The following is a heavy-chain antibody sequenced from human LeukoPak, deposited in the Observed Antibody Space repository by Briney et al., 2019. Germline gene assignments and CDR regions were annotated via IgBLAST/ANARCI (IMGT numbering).Heavy chain of an antibody. CDR2: IYYSGST. J-gene: IGHJ4*02. D-gene: IGHD4-17*01. Sequence: SETLSLTCTVSGGSISSYYWSWIRQPPGKGLEWIGYIYYSGSTNYNPSLKSRVTISVDTSKNRLSLKLSSVTAADTAVYYCARVGLYCDYATWGQGTLVTVSS. CDR3: ARVGLYCDYAT. CDR1: GGSISSYY. V-gene: IGHV4-59*01.